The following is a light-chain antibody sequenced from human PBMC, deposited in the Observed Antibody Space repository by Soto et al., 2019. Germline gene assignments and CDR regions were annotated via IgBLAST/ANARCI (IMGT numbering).Light chain of an antibody. CDR1: QSVSSIY. CDR3: HQYDRSPLT. V-gene: IGKV3-20*01. J-gene: IGKJ4*01. Sequence: EIVLTQSPGTLSLSPGERATLSCRASQSVSSIYLAWYHQKPGQAPRLLIYGASSRATGIPDRFSGSGSGTDFTLTISRLEPEDFAVYYCHQYDRSPLTFGGGTKGEIK. CDR2: GAS.